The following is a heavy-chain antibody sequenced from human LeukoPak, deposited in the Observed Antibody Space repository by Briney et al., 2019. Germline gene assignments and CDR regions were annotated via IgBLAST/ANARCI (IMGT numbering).Heavy chain of an antibody. CDR3: ARGEFDFDY. J-gene: IGHJ4*02. Sequence: GGSLRLSCAASGFTFSDYYMSWIRQAPGKGLGWVSYISSSSSYTNYADSVKGRFTISRDNAKNSLYLQMNSLRAEDTAVYYCARGEFDFDYWGQGTLVTVSS. CDR1: GFTFSDYY. CDR2: ISSSSSYT. V-gene: IGHV3-11*06. D-gene: IGHD3-10*01.